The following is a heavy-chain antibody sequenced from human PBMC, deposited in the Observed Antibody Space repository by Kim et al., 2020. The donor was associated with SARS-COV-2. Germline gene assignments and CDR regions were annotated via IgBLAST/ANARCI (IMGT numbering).Heavy chain of an antibody. CDR1: GGSISSSTYY. V-gene: IGHV4-39*07. Sequence: SETLSLTCTVSGGSISSSTYYWGWIRQPPGKGLEWIGSIYYGGSTYYNPSLKSRVTISVDTSKNQFSLKLSSVTAADTAVYYCARWSPTYYFDYWGQGTL. D-gene: IGHD1-26*01. CDR2: IYYGGST. J-gene: IGHJ4*02. CDR3: ARWSPTYYFDY.